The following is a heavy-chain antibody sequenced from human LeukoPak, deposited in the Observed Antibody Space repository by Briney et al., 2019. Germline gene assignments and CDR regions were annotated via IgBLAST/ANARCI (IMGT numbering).Heavy chain of an antibody. D-gene: IGHD3-9*01. V-gene: IGHV3-11*04. CDR1: GFTFSDYY. CDR2: ISSSGSTI. CDR3: ARGGYYDILTGYYRVAPAPFDY. Sequence: PGGSLRLSCAASGFTFSDYYMSWIRQAPGKGLEWVSYISSSGSTIYYADSVKGRFTISRDNAKNSLYLQMNSLRAEDTAVYYCARGGYYDILTGYYRVAPAPFDYWGQGTLVTVSS. J-gene: IGHJ4*02.